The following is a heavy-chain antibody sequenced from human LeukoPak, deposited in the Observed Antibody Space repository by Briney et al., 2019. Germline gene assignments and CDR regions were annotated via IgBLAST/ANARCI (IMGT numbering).Heavy chain of an antibody. CDR3: ATLPRGPTGYVGYGGEDY. CDR2: ITGSGGNT. V-gene: IGHV3-23*01. J-gene: IGHJ4*02. Sequence: GGSLRLSCAASGFTFGIYAMTWVRQAPGKGLQWVSAITGSGGNTYYADSVKGRFIISRDNSKNTLYLRMNGLRAEDTAVYYCATLPRGPTGYVGYGGEDYWSQGTLVTVSS. D-gene: IGHD5-12*01. CDR1: GFTFGIYA.